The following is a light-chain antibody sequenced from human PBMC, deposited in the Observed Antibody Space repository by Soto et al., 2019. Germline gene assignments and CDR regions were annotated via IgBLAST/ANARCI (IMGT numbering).Light chain of an antibody. J-gene: IGKJ4*01. V-gene: IGKV3-11*01. Sequence: EIVLTQSPATLSLSPGERATLSCRASQSIGSYLVWYQQKPGQAPRLLIYDASNRATGIPARFSGSESGTDFTLTISSLEPEDFAVYYCQQRRNWPLTFGGGTKVEIK. CDR3: QQRRNWPLT. CDR2: DAS. CDR1: QSIGSY.